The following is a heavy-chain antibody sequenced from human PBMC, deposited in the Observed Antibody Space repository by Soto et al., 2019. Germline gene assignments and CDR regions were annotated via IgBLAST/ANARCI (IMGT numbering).Heavy chain of an antibody. J-gene: IGHJ4*02. CDR2: ISWNSGSI. CDR1: GFTFDDYA. V-gene: IGHV3-9*01. CDR3: AKEGGKLELRPRNFDY. D-gene: IGHD1-7*01. Sequence: EVQLVESGGGLVQPGRSLRLSCAASGFTFDDYAMHWVRQAPGKGLEWVSGISWNSGSIGYADSVKGRFTISRDNAKNSLYLQMNSLRAEDTAVYYCAKEGGKLELRPRNFDYWGQGTLVTVSS.